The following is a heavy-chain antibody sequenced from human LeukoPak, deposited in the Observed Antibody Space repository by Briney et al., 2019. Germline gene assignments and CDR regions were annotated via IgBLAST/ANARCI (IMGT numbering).Heavy chain of an antibody. CDR1: GFTFSSYA. J-gene: IGHJ4*02. CDR3: ARVTVVPAAGGILDY. Sequence: GGSLRPSCAASGFTFSSYAMHWVRQTPGKGLEYVSAISSNGGSTYYANSVKGRFTISRDNSKNTLYLQMGSLRAEDMAVYYCARVTVVPAAGGILDYWGQGTLVTVSS. V-gene: IGHV3-64*01. CDR2: ISSNGGST. D-gene: IGHD2-2*01.